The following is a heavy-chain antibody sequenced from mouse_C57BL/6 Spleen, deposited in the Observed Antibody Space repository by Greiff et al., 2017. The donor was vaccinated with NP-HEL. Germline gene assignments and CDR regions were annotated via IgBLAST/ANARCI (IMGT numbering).Heavy chain of an antibody. CDR1: GFSLTSYG. Sequence: QVQLQQSGPGLVQPSQSLSITCTVSGFSLTSYGVHWVRQSPGKGLEWLGVIWSGGSTDYNAAFISRLSISKDNSKSQVFFKMNSLQADDTAIYYCARGGSSGYNAMDYWGQGTSVTVSS. J-gene: IGHJ4*01. D-gene: IGHD3-2*02. CDR3: ARGGSSGYNAMDY. V-gene: IGHV2-2*01. CDR2: IWSGGST.